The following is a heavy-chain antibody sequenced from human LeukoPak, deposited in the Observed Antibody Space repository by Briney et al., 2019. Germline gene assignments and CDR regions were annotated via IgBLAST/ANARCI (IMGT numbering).Heavy chain of an antibody. CDR1: GGSISSGGYY. Sequence: SETLSLTCTVSGGSISSGGYYWSWIRQHPGKGLEWIGYIYYSGSTYYNPSLKSRVTISVDTSKNQFSLKLSSVTAADTAVYYCARARVQMATFDYWGQGTLVTVSS. J-gene: IGHJ4*02. D-gene: IGHD5-24*01. V-gene: IGHV4-31*03. CDR3: ARARVQMATFDY. CDR2: IYYSGST.